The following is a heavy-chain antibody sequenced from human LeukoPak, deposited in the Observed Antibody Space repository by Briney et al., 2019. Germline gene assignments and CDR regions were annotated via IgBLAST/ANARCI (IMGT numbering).Heavy chain of an antibody. CDR3: ARVSIAARGGDY. V-gene: IGHV4-39*07. J-gene: IGHJ4*02. D-gene: IGHD6-6*01. Sequence: SETLSLTCTVSGGSISSSSYYWSWIRQPPGKGLEWIGEINHSGSTNYNPSLKSRVTISVDTSKNQFSLKLSSVTAADTAVYYCARVSIAARGGDYWGQGTLVTVSS. CDR2: INHSGST. CDR1: GGSISSSSYY.